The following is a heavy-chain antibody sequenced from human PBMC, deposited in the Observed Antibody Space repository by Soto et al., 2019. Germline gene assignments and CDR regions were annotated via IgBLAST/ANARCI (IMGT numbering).Heavy chain of an antibody. CDR3: ARHTRDYDFWSGSWGLDY. V-gene: IGHV5-51*01. Sequence: GESLKISCKGSGYSFTSYWIGWVRQMPGKGLEWMGIIYPGDSDTRYSPSFQGQVTISADKSISTAYLQWSSLKASDTAMYYCARHTRDYDFWSGSWGLDYWGQGTLVTVSS. J-gene: IGHJ4*02. CDR1: GYSFTSYW. D-gene: IGHD3-3*01. CDR2: IYPGDSDT.